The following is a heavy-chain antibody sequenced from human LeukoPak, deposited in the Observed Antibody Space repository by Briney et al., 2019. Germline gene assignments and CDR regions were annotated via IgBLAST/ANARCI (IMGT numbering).Heavy chain of an antibody. CDR1: GYTFTSYY. V-gene: IGHV1-46*01. D-gene: IGHD3-3*02. CDR3: ARVGKLEGYFDY. CDR2: INPSGGST. J-gene: IGHJ4*02. Sequence: ASVKVSCKASGYTFTSYYMHWVRHAPGQGLEWMGIINPSGGSTSYAQKFQGRVTMTRDTSTSTVYMELSSLRSEDTAVYYCARVGKLEGYFDYWGQGTLVTVSS.